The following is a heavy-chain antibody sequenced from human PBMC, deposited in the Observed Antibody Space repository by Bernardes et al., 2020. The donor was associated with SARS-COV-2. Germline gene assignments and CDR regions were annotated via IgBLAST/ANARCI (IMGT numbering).Heavy chain of an antibody. Sequence: SRTLTLTCAISGDSVSSNRAAWNWIRQSPSRGLEWLGRTYYRSKWYNDYAVSVKSRITINPDTSKNQFSLQLNSVTPEDTAVYYCARDHLYSYGPRNWFDPWGQGTLVTVSS. CDR2: TYYRSKWYN. D-gene: IGHD5-18*01. V-gene: IGHV6-1*01. CDR3: ARDHLYSYGPRNWFDP. J-gene: IGHJ5*02. CDR1: GDSVSSNRAA.